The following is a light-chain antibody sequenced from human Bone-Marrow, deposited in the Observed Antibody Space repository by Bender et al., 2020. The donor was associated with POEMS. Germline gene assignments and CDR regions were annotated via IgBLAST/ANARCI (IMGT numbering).Light chain of an antibody. CDR2: EVT. CDR3: SSYAGSNNLL. CDR1: SSDVGDYDY. Sequence: QSALTQPPSASGSPGQSVTISCTGTSSDVGDYDYVSWYQQHPGKAPKLMIYEVTKRPSGVPDRFSGSKSGNTASLTVSRVQDEDEADYYCSSYAGSNNLLFGGGTKLTVL. V-gene: IGLV2-8*01. J-gene: IGLJ3*02.